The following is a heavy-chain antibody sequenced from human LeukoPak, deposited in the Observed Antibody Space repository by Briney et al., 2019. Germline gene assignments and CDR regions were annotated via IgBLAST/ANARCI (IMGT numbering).Heavy chain of an antibody. CDR1: GGSISSYY. CDR3: ARGGGYGGFWFDP. CDR2: LYYSGST. V-gene: IGHV4-59*01. Sequence: SETLSLTCTVSGGSISSYYWSWIRQPPGKGLEWIGYLYYSGSTNYNPSLKSRVTISVDASKNQFSLKLSSVTAADTAVYYCARGGGYGGFWFDPWGQGTLVTVSS. D-gene: IGHD5-12*01. J-gene: IGHJ5*02.